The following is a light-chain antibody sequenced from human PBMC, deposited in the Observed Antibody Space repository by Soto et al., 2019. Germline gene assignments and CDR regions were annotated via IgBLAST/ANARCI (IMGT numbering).Light chain of an antibody. Sequence: EIVLTQSPDTLSLSPGERATLSCRASQSVTYDQLAWYRQTPGQAPRLLIYGASSRAAGIPDRFSGSGSGTDFTLTISRVEPEDFAVYYCQQYGTSSEATFGGGTKVDIK. V-gene: IGKV3-20*01. J-gene: IGKJ4*01. CDR3: QQYGTSSEAT. CDR2: GAS. CDR1: QSVTYDQ.